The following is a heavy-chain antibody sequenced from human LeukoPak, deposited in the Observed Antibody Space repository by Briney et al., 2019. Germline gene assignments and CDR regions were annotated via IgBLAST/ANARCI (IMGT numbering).Heavy chain of an antibody. CDR3: ARGSWQLAEEVY. CDR1: GGPFSGYH. D-gene: IGHD6-6*01. CDR2: INHSGGT. Sequence: SETLSLTCAVYGGPFSGYHWSWIRQPPGKGLEWIGEINHSGGTNFNPSLKSRVTISIDTSKNQFSLKLSSVTAADTAVYYCARGSWQLAEEVYWGQGTLVTVSS. V-gene: IGHV4-34*01. J-gene: IGHJ4*02.